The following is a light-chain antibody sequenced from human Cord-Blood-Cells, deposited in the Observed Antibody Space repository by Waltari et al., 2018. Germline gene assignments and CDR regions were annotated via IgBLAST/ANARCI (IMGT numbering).Light chain of an antibody. CDR3: SSYTSSSTSWV. J-gene: IGLJ3*02. CDR1: SSDVGGYNY. Sequence: QSALTQPASVSGSPGQSITISRTGTSSDVGGYNYVSWYQQHPGKAPKLMIYDVSKRPSGVSNRFSGSKSGNTASLTISGLQAEDEADYYCSSYTSSSTSWVFGGGTKLTVL. V-gene: IGLV2-14*01. CDR2: DVS.